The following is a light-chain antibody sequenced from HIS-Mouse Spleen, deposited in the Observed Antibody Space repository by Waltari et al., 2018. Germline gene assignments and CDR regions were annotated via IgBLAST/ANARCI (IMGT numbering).Light chain of an antibody. J-gene: IGKJ2*01. CDR1: QSVSSSY. V-gene: IGKV3-20*01. CDR3: QQYGSSPPLYT. CDR2: GAS. Sequence: EIVLTQSPGTLSLSPGERATLSCRASQSVSSSYLAGYQQKPGQAPRLLTYGASSRATGIPDRFSGSWSGTDFTLTISRLEPEDFAVYYCQQYGSSPPLYTFGQGTKLEIK.